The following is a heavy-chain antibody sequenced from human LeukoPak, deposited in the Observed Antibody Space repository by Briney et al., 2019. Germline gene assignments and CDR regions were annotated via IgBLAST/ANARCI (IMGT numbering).Heavy chain of an antibody. V-gene: IGHV4-34*01. CDR1: GGSFSGYY. D-gene: IGHD6-19*01. CDR2: INHSGST. Sequence: SETLSLTCAVYGGSFSGYYWSWIRQPPGKGLEWIGEINHSGSTNYNPSLKSRVTISVDTSKNQFPLKLSSVTAADTAVYYCARTHAVAVAGTRYFQHWGQGTLVTVSS. CDR3: ARTHAVAVAGTRYFQH. J-gene: IGHJ1*01.